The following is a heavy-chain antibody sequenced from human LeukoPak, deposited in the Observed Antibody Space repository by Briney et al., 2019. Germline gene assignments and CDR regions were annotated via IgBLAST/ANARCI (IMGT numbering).Heavy chain of an antibody. J-gene: IGHJ4*02. CDR3: ARGFGSSWFDY. CDR1: GYTFTANY. CDR2: INPNGGGT. Sequence: ASVKVSCKASGYTFTANYIHWVRQAPGQGHGWMGWINPNGGGTNYAQKFQGWVTMTRDTSISTLYMELSRLKSDDTAVYYCARGFGSSWFDYWGQGTLVTVSS. V-gene: IGHV1-2*04. D-gene: IGHD6-13*01.